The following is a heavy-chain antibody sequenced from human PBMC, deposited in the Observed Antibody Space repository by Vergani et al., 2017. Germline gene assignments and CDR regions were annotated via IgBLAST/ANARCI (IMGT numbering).Heavy chain of an antibody. Sequence: QVQLVQSGAEVKKPGSSVKVSCKASGGTFSSYAISWVRQAPGQGLEWMGRIIPIFGTANYAQKFQGRVTITADESTSTAYMELSSLRSEVTAVYYCARDQEGYCSSTSCYWGWYFDLWGRGTLVTVSS. D-gene: IGHD2-2*01. V-gene: IGHV1-69*13. CDR3: ARDQEGYCSSTSCYWGWYFDL. J-gene: IGHJ2*01. CDR2: IIPIFGTA. CDR1: GGTFSSYA.